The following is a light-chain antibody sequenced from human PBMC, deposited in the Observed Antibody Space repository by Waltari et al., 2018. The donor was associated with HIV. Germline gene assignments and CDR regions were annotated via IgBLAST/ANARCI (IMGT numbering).Light chain of an antibody. J-gene: IGLJ1*01. CDR3: CAYAAAHISYV. V-gene: IGLV2-11*01. Sequence: QSALTQPPSVSGSPGQSVTISCTGTRSDVGDYNYVSWYQQHPGKAPKLIIFDVRQRPSGVPDRFSGSKSGSTASLTISGLQTEDEADYFCCAYAAAHISYVFGSGTKVAVL. CDR1: RSDVGDYNY. CDR2: DVR.